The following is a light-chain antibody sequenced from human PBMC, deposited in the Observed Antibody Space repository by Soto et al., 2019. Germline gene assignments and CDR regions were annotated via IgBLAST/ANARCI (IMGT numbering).Light chain of an antibody. J-gene: IGKJ4*01. Sequence: EIVMTQSPATLSVSPGERATLSCRASQSVNNNLAWYQQKPGQAPRLLIYGASARAPGIPARFSGSGSGTEFTLTISSLQSEDFAVYDCQQYNNWPLTFGGGTKVEIK. CDR1: QSVNNN. V-gene: IGKV3-15*01. CDR3: QQYNNWPLT. CDR2: GAS.